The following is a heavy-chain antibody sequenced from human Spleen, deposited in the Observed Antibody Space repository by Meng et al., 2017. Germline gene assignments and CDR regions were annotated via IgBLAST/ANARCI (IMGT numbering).Heavy chain of an antibody. CDR2: ISTDGSIT. CDR3: TRLLDRDY. D-gene: IGHD3-22*01. V-gene: IGHV3-74*01. Sequence: DVQLGETGGGLVQPWWPLRLSCAASAFTFSKYWMHWVRQAPGKGLVWISRISTDGSITNYADSVQGRFTISRDNAKNTVYLQMNSLRAEDTAVYYCTRLLDRDYWGQGTLVTVSS. CDR1: AFTFSKYW. J-gene: IGHJ4*02.